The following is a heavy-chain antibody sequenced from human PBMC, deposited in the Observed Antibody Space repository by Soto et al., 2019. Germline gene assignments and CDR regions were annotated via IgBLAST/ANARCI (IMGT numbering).Heavy chain of an antibody. CDR3: AFTYLGYCSGGSCSPAAKNYYYYMDV. D-gene: IGHD2-15*01. V-gene: IGHV1-69*02. CDR2: IIPILGIA. CDR1: GGTFSSYT. J-gene: IGHJ6*03. Sequence: QVQLVQSGAEVKKPGSSVKVSCKASGGTFSSYTISWVRQAPGQGLEWMGRIIPILGIANYAQKFQGRVTITADKSTSTAYMELSSLRSEDTAVYYCAFTYLGYCSGGSCSPAAKNYYYYMDVWGKGTTVTVSS.